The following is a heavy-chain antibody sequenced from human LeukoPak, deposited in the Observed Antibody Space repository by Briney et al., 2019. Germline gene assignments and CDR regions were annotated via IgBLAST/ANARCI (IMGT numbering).Heavy chain of an antibody. V-gene: IGHV4-30-4*01. Sequence: SETLSLTCTVSGGSISSGDYYWGWIRQPPGKGLEWAGYILYSGSTYYNPSLKRRVTISVDTSKNQFSLKLSSVAAADTAVYYCASSYDLKSEVLSYWYFDLWGRGTLVTVSS. CDR1: GGSISSGDYY. D-gene: IGHD3/OR15-3a*01. CDR2: ILYSGST. J-gene: IGHJ2*01. CDR3: ASSYDLKSEVLSYWYFDL.